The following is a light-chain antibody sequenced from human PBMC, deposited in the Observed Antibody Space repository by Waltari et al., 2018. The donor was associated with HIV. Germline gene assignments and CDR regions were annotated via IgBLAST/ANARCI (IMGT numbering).Light chain of an antibody. CDR1: QTVYTY. Sequence: DIQMTQFPPSLSASVGDRVTITCRASQTVYTYLSWYHQKPGKAPNLLIYAASSLQSGGPSRFSGSGSGTDFTLTISSLQPGDLGTYYCQQSYSVPLTFGGGTRVEIK. V-gene: IGKV1-39*01. J-gene: IGKJ4*01. CDR2: AAS. CDR3: QQSYSVPLT.